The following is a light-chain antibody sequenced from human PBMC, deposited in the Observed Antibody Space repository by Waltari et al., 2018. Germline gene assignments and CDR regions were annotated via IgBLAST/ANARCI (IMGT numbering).Light chain of an antibody. CDR2: EVY. V-gene: IGLV2-8*01. CDR1: SSDIGSANY. J-gene: IGLJ1*01. Sequence: QSALTQPPSASGSPGQSVTIPCTGTSSDIGSANYVSWYHQHPGKAPKLTISEVYKRPSAVPDRFSASQSGNTASLTVSGLQAEDEADYFCNSYAGNNSYVFGTGTKVTVL. CDR3: NSYAGNNSYV.